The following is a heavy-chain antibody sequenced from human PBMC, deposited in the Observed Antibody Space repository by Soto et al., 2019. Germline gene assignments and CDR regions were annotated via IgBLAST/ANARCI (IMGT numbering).Heavy chain of an antibody. Sequence: SETLSLTCAVYGGSFSGYYWSWIRQPPGKGLEWIGEINHSGSTNYNPSLKSRVTISVDTSKNQFSLKLSSVTAADTAVYYCAVEPRSDSSWYLSGWYHPYYFDYWGQGTLVTVSS. D-gene: IGHD6-13*01. CDR3: AVEPRSDSSWYLSGWYHPYYFDY. J-gene: IGHJ4*02. CDR1: GGSFSGYY. CDR2: INHSGST. V-gene: IGHV4-34*01.